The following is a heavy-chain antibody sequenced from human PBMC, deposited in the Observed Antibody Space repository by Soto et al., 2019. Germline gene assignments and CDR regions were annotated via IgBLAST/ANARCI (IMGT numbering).Heavy chain of an antibody. CDR3: ARDGGFYCSGGSCYHGPGGMDV. D-gene: IGHD2-15*01. Sequence: QVQLVESGGGVVQPGRSLRLSCAASGFTFSSYGMHWVRQAPGKGLEWVAVIWYDGSNKYYADSVKGRFTISRDNSKNTLYLQMNSRRAEDTAVYYCARDGGFYCSGGSCYHGPGGMDVWGQGTTVTVSS. V-gene: IGHV3-33*01. CDR1: GFTFSSYG. CDR2: IWYDGSNK. J-gene: IGHJ6*02.